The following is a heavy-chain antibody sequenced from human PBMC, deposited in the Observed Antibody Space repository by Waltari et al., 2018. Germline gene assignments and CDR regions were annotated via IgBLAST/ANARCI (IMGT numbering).Heavy chain of an antibody. Sequence: EVQLVQSGAEVKKPGESLKISCKGSGYSFTSYWIGWVRQMPGKGLEWMGIIDPGDSDTRYSPSFQGQVTISADKSISTAYLQWSSLKASDTAMYYCARASRDGYNSYYFDYWGQGTLVTVSS. CDR2: IDPGDSDT. CDR1: GYSFTSYW. V-gene: IGHV5-51*01. D-gene: IGHD5-12*01. J-gene: IGHJ4*02. CDR3: ARASRDGYNSYYFDY.